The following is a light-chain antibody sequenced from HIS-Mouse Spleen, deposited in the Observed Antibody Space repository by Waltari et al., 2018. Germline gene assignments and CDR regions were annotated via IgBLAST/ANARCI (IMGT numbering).Light chain of an antibody. CDR1: SSDVGGYNY. V-gene: IGLV2-8*01. CDR3: CSYAGSSTWV. J-gene: IGLJ3*02. CDR2: EVS. Sequence: QSALTQPPSASGSPGQSVTISCTGTSSDVGGYNYVSGYQQHPGKAPKLMIYEVSKRPSGVPDRFSGSKSGNTASLTISGLQAEDEADYYCCSYAGSSTWVFGGGTKLTVL.